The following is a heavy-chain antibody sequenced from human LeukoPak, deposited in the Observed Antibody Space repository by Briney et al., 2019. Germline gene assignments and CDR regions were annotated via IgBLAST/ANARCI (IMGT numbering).Heavy chain of an antibody. D-gene: IGHD6-19*01. CDR3: AKDYSSGWYLNY. CDR2: TPGSGGYT. J-gene: IGHJ4*02. V-gene: IGHV3-23*01. Sequence: GGSLRLSCAASGFTFSSSAMSWVRQAPGKGLEWVSATPGSGGYTYYADSVKGRFTISRDNSKNTLYLQMNSLRAEDTAVYYCAKDYSSGWYLNYWGQGTLVTVSS. CDR1: GFTFSSSA.